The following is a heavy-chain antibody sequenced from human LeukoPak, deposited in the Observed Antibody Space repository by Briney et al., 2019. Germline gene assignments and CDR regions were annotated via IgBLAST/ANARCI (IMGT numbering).Heavy chain of an antibody. CDR3: ARSIGYYYTMDV. CDR2: IKQDGSEK. J-gene: IGHJ6*02. Sequence: PGGSLRLSCAAPGFTSSNYWMSWVRQAPGKGLEWVANIKQDGSEKYYVDSVKGRFTITRDNANNSLYLQMNSLRAEDTAVYYCARSIGYYYTMDVWGQGTTVTVSS. V-gene: IGHV3-7*03. D-gene: IGHD3-22*01. CDR1: GFTSSNYW.